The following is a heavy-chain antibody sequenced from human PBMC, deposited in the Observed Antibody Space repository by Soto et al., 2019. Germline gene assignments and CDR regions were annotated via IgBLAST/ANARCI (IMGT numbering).Heavy chain of an antibody. CDR1: GGTFSSYA. D-gene: IGHD5-12*01. V-gene: IGHV1-69*13. J-gene: IGHJ5*02. CDR2: IIPIFGTA. CDR3: AREPYSGYDLGP. Sequence: ASVKVSCKASGGTFSSYAISWVRQAPGQGLEWMGGIIPIFGTANYAQKFQGRVTITADESTSTAYMELSSLRSEDTAVYYCAREPYSGYDLGPWGQGTLVTVSS.